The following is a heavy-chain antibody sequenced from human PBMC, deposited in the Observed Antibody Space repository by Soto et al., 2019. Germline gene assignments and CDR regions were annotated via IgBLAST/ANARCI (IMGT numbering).Heavy chain of an antibody. J-gene: IGHJ4*02. Sequence: LSLTCTVSGGSISSGGYYWSWIRQHPGKGLEWIGYIYYSGSTYYNPSLKSRVTISVDTSKNQFSLKLSSVTAADTAVYYCARWTQKKDSRGKFDYWGQGTLVTSPQ. D-gene: IGHD3-22*01. CDR2: IYYSGST. V-gene: IGHV4-31*03. CDR3: ARWTQKKDSRGKFDY. CDR1: GGSISSGGYY.